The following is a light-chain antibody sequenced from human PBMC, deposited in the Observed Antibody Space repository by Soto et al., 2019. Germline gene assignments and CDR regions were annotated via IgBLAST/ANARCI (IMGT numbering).Light chain of an antibody. Sequence: QSALTQPASVSGSPGQWITISCTGTSSDVGGYNYVSWYQQHPGKAPKLMIYEVSNRPAGVSNRFSGSKSDNTASLTISGLQAEDEADYYCSSYTRSSTLVFGTGTKLTVL. CDR1: SSDVGGYNY. J-gene: IGLJ1*01. V-gene: IGLV2-14*01. CDR3: SSYTRSSTLV. CDR2: EVS.